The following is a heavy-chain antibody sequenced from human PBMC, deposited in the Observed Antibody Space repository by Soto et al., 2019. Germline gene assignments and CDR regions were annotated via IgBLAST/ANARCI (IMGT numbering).Heavy chain of an antibody. Sequence: QVQLVQSGAEVKKPGSSVKVSCKASGGTFSSYAISWVRQAPGQGLEWMGGIIPIFGTANYAQKFQGRVTLTADKATSTAYMELRSLRSEDTAGYYCARDGYSYGYVYWGQGPLVPVSS. V-gene: IGHV1-69*06. CDR2: IIPIFGTA. J-gene: IGHJ4*02. D-gene: IGHD5-18*01. CDR3: ARDGYSYGYVY. CDR1: GGTFSSYA.